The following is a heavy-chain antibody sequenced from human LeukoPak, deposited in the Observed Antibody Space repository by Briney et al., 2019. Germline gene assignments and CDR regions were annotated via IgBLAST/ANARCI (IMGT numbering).Heavy chain of an antibody. D-gene: IGHD3-10*01. V-gene: IGHV1-69*05. CDR1: GGTFSSYA. CDR2: IIPIFGTA. J-gene: IGHJ4*02. CDR3: ASPIEDYYGSGSYYSFGY. Sequence: ASVKVSCKASGGTFSSYAISWVRQAPGQGLEWMGRIIPIFGTANYAQKFQGRVTITTDESTSTAYMELSSLRSEDTAVYYCASPIEDYYGSGSYYSFGYWGQGALVTVSS.